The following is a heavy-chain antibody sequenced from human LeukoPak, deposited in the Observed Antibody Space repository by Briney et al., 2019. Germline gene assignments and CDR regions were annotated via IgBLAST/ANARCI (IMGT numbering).Heavy chain of an antibody. CDR3: ARNHYYDSSGYFH. D-gene: IGHD3-22*01. J-gene: IGHJ4*02. Sequence: SETLSLTYAVYGGSFSGYYWSWIRQPPGKGLEWIGEINHSGSTNYNPSLKSRVTISVDTSKNQFSLKLSSVTAADTAVYYCARNHYYDSSGYFHWGQGTLVTVSS. CDR1: GGSFSGYY. CDR2: INHSGST. V-gene: IGHV4-34*01.